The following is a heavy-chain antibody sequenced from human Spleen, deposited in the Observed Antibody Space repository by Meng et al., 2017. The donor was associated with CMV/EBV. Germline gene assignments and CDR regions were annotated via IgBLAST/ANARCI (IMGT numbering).Heavy chain of an antibody. V-gene: IGHV3-48*01. Sequence: GGSLRLSCAASGFTFSSYSMNWVRQAPGKGLEWVSYISSSSSTIYYADSVKGRFTISRDNSKNTLYLQMNSLRAEDTAVYYCAKVDCSGGSCYPIDYWGQGTLVTVSS. CDR3: AKVDCSGGSCYPIDY. J-gene: IGHJ4*02. CDR2: ISSSSSTI. D-gene: IGHD2-15*01. CDR1: GFTFSSYS.